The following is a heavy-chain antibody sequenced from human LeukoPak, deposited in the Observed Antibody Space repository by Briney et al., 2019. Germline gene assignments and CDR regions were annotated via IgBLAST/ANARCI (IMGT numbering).Heavy chain of an antibody. CDR2: IYYSGST. CDR3: ARRSSSWSSFDY. D-gene: IGHD6-13*01. J-gene: IGHJ4*02. V-gene: IGHV4-59*08. CDR1: GGSISSYY. Sequence: SETLSLTCTVSGGSISSYYWSWIRQPPGKGLEWIGYIYYSGSTNYNPSLKSRVTISVDTSKNQFSLKLSSVTAADTAVYYCARRSSSWSSFDYWGQGTLAIVSS.